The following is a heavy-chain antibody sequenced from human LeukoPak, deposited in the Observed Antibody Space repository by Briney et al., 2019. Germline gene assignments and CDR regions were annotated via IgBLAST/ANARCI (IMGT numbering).Heavy chain of an antibody. D-gene: IGHD1-1*01. CDR2: VYYSGST. CDR1: GGSISSYY. Sequence: SETLSLTCTVSGGSISSYYWSWIRQPPGKGLEWIGSVYYSGSTYYNPSLKSRVTISVDTSKNQFSLKLSSVTAADTAVYYCARDRTTHAFDIWGQGTMVTVS. CDR3: ARDRTTHAFDI. J-gene: IGHJ3*02. V-gene: IGHV4-39*07.